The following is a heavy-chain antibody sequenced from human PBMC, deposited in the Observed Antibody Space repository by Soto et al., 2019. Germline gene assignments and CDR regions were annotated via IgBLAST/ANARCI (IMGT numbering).Heavy chain of an antibody. Sequence: PSETLSLTCTVSGGSISSGGYYWTWIRQHPGKGLEWIGYNYYSGITYYNPSLKSRVTISLDTSKNQFSLKLSSVTAADTAVYYCAREPMGTGNRFDPWGQGILVTVSS. CDR2: NYYSGIT. CDR3: AREPMGTGNRFDP. J-gene: IGHJ5*02. V-gene: IGHV4-31*03. CDR1: GGSISSGGYY. D-gene: IGHD3-10*01.